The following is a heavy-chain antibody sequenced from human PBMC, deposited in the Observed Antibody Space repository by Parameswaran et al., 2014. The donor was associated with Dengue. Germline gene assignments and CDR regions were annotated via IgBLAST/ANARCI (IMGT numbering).Heavy chain of an antibody. CDR2: IYYSGST. Sequence: PGKGLEWIGYIYYSGSTYYNPSLKSRVTISVDTSKNQFSLKLSSVTAADTAVYYCAREGGASSWYREITWGQGTLVTVSS. V-gene: IGHV4-31*02. CDR3: AREGGASSWYREIT. J-gene: IGHJ5*02. D-gene: IGHD6-13*01.